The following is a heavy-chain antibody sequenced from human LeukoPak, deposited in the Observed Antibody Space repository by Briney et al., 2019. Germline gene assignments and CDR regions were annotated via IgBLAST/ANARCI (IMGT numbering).Heavy chain of an antibody. V-gene: IGHV3-11*01. Sequence: GGSLRLSCAASGFTFSDYYMSWIRQAPGKGLEWVSYISSSGSTIYYADSVKGRFTISRDNSKNTLYLQMNSLRAEDTAVYYCAKARDYYDSSGENFDYWGQGTLVTVSS. D-gene: IGHD3-22*01. CDR3: AKARDYYDSSGENFDY. CDR1: GFTFSDYY. CDR2: ISSSGSTI. J-gene: IGHJ4*02.